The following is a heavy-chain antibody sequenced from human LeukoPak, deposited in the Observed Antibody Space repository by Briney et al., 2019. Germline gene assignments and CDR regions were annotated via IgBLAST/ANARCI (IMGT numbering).Heavy chain of an antibody. V-gene: IGHV4-59*12. Sequence: PSETLSLTCTVSGGSISSYYWSWIRQPPGKGLEWIGSIYYSGSTYYNPSLKSRVTISVDTSKNQFSLKLSSVTAADTAVYYCAKTTGLWFDPWGQGTLVTVSS. CDR1: GGSISSYY. D-gene: IGHD4-17*01. CDR3: AKTTGLWFDP. J-gene: IGHJ5*02. CDR2: IYYSGST.